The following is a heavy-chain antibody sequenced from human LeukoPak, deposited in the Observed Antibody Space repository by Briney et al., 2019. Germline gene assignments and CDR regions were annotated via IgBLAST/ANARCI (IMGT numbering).Heavy chain of an antibody. D-gene: IGHD3-10*01. CDR2: MYHSGST. CDR1: GGSITNYY. V-gene: IGHV4-59*08. J-gene: IGHJ5*02. Sequence: SETLSLTCTVSGGSITNYYWSWIRQPPGKGLEWIGSMYHSGSTYYNPPLKSRVTISEDTSKNQFSLKLRSVTAADTAVYHCARGPRFGELLWHWFDPWGQGTLVTVSS. CDR3: ARGPRFGELLWHWFDP.